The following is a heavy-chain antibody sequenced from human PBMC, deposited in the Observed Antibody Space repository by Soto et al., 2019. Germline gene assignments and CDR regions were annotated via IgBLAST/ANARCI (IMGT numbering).Heavy chain of an antibody. V-gene: IGHV4-61*01. CDR2: IYYTGRT. J-gene: IGHJ4*02. CDR3: ARDSTAFLFDY. D-gene: IGHD2-2*01. Sequence: QVQLQESGPGRVKPSETLSLTCSVSGDSVRSGSFYWSWIRQPPGRGLEWIGYIYYTGRTSYNPSLQNRVTISIYTSKNQFSLNLTAVTAADTAVYYCARDSTAFLFDYWGQGALVTVSS. CDR1: GDSVRSGSFY.